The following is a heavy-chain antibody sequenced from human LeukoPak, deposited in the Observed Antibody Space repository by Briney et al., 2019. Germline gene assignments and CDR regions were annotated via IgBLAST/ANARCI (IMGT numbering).Heavy chain of an antibody. Sequence: GGSLRLSCAASGFTVSSNYMSWVRQAPGKGLEWVSVIYSGGSTYYADSVKGRFTISRDNSKNTLYLQMNSLRAEDTAVYYCARGGCSSTSCYSLDYWGQGTLVTVSS. CDR3: ARGGCSSTSCYSLDY. CDR2: IYSGGST. V-gene: IGHV3-53*01. CDR1: GFTVSSNY. J-gene: IGHJ4*02. D-gene: IGHD2-2*01.